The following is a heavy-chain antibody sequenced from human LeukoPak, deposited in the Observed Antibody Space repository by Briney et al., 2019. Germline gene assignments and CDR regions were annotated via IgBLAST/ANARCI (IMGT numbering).Heavy chain of an antibody. Sequence: ASVKVSCKASGYTFTSYGINWARQATGQGLEWMGWMNPNSGNTGYAQKFQGRVTMTRNTSISTAYMELSSLRSEDTAVYYCARGSAGPSAFDIWGQGTMVTVSS. D-gene: IGHD1-14*01. J-gene: IGHJ3*02. CDR1: GYTFTSYG. V-gene: IGHV1-8*01. CDR3: ARGSAGPSAFDI. CDR2: MNPNSGNT.